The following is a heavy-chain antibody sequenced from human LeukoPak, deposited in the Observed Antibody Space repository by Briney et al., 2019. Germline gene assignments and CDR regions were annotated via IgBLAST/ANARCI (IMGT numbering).Heavy chain of an antibody. CDR2: ISYDGSNK. V-gene: IGHV3-30-3*01. J-gene: IGHJ6*02. CDR3: ARDITPLYYYGMDV. CDR1: GFTFSSYA. Sequence: GGSLRLSCAASGFTFSSYAMHWVRQAPGKGLEWVAVISYDGSNKYYADSVKGRFTISRDNSKNTLYLQMNSLRAEDTVVYYCARDITPLYYYGMDVWGQGTTVTVSS.